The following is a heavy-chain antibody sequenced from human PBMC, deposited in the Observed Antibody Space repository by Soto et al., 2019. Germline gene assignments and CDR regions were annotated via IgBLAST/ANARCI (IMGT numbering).Heavy chain of an antibody. V-gene: IGHV3-73*01. CDR1: GFTFSGSA. D-gene: IGHD6-13*01. J-gene: IGHJ4*02. CDR2: IRSKANSYAT. Sequence: GGSLRLSCAASGFTFSGSAMHWVRQASGKGLEWVGRIRSKANSYATAYAASVKGRFTISRDDSKNTAYLQMNSLKTEDTAVYYCRGGIAAAGIDYWGQGTLVTVSS. CDR3: RGGIAAAGIDY.